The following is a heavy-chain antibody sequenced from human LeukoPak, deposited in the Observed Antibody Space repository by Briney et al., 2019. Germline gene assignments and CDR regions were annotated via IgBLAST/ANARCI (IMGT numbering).Heavy chain of an antibody. V-gene: IGHV3-11*01. CDR2: ISSGGRTI. J-gene: IGHJ4*02. Sequence: PGGSLRPSCAASGFTFSDYYMTWIRQAPGKGLEWVSHISSGGRTIYYADSVKGRFTISRDNAKNSLYLQMNSLRAEDTAVYYCARTGTYYYDTWGQGTLVTVSS. CDR3: ARTGTYYYDT. CDR1: GFTFSDYY. D-gene: IGHD3-22*01.